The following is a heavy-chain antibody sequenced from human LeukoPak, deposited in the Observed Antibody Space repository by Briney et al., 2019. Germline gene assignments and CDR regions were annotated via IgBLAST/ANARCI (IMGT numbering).Heavy chain of an antibody. CDR1: GGSISSGGYY. V-gene: IGHV4-31*03. Sequence: SETLSLTCTVSGGSISSGGYYWSWIRQHPGKGLEWIGYIYYSGSTYYNPSLKSRVTISVDTSKNQFSLKLSSVTAADTAVYYCAGTYYDYVWGSPKLFDYWGQGTLVTVSS. CDR3: AGTYYDYVWGSPKLFDY. D-gene: IGHD3-16*01. J-gene: IGHJ4*02. CDR2: IYYSGST.